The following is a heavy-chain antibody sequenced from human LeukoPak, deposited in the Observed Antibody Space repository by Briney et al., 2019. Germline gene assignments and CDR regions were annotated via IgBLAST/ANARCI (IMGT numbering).Heavy chain of an antibody. CDR3: TAERAGTIVDY. J-gene: IGHJ4*02. V-gene: IGHV4-38-2*01. CDR2: IFRSGGT. D-gene: IGHD5-24*01. CDR1: GYSMTSDYY. Sequence: SETLSLTCAVSGYSMTSDYYWGWIRQPPGKGLEWIGSIFRSGGTYHNPSLRSRVTMSIDMSKNLFSLNLGSVTAADTAVYYCTAERAGTIVDYWGQGVLVTVSS.